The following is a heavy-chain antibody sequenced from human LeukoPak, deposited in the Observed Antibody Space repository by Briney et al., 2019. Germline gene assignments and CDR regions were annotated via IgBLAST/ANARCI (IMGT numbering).Heavy chain of an antibody. V-gene: IGHV3-23*01. J-gene: IGHJ4*02. CDR2: ISGSGGST. CDR3: AKEFTSSGSYTNYFDY. Sequence: GGSLRLSCAASGFTFSSYAMSWVRQAPGKGLEWVSAISGSGGSTYYADSVKGRLTISRDNSKNTLYLQMNSLRAEDTAVYYCAKEFTSSGSYTNYFDYWGQGTLVTVSS. D-gene: IGHD1-26*01. CDR1: GFTFSSYA.